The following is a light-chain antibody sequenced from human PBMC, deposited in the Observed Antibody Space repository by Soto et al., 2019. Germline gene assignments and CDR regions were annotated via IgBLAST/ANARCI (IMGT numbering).Light chain of an antibody. CDR2: EVS. V-gene: IGLV2-14*01. Sequence: QSALTQPASVSGSPGQSITIPCTGTTSDVGGYNYVSWYQQHPGKAPKLLIYEVSNRPSGVSNRFSGSKSGDTASPTISGLQAEDEGDYYCSSYTSRNTEVFGTGTKVTVL. J-gene: IGLJ1*01. CDR1: TSDVGGYNY. CDR3: SSYTSRNTEV.